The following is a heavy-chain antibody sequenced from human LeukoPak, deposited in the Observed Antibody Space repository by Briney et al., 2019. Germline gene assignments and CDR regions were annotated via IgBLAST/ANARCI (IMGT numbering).Heavy chain of an antibody. V-gene: IGHV3-43D*03. CDR3: AKDMAAYYYASGNIDY. J-gene: IGHJ4*02. D-gene: IGHD3-10*01. CDR1: GFTFDAYA. Sequence: GGSLRLSCAAAGFTFDAYAMHWVRQAPGKGLEWVSRISWAGGGTYYADSVKGRFSISRDNSKNSLYLQMNSLRAEDTALYYCAKDMAAYYYASGNIDYWGQGTLVTVSS. CDR2: ISWAGGGT.